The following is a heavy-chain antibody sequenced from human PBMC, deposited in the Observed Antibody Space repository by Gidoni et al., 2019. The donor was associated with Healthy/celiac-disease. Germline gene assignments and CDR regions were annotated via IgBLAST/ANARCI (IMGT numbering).Heavy chain of an antibody. V-gene: IGHV3-21*01. CDR1: GFTFIRYS. CDR2: ISSSSSYI. D-gene: IGHD3-10*01. J-gene: IGHJ4*02. Sequence: EVQLVESGGGLVKPGGSLRLSCAASGFTFIRYSMNWVRQAPGKGLEWVSSISSSSSYIYYADSVKGRFTISRDNAKNSLYRQMNSLRDEDTAVYYCARSSLLWFGELLSPIDYWGQGTLVTVSS. CDR3: ARSSLLWFGELLSPIDY.